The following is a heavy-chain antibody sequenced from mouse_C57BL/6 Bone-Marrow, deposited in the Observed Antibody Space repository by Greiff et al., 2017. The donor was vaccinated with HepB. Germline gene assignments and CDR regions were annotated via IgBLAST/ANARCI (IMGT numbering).Heavy chain of an antibody. CDR3: ARSLRRG. CDR2: INPSNGGT. J-gene: IGHJ3*01. V-gene: IGHV1-53*01. Sequence: VQLQQSGTELVKPGASVRLSCKASGYTFTSYWMHWVKQRPGQGIEWIGNINPSNGGTNYNAKFKSKATLTVDKSSSTAYMQLSSLTSEDSAVYYCARSLRRGWGQGTLVTVSA. CDR1: GYTFTSYW. D-gene: IGHD6-2*01.